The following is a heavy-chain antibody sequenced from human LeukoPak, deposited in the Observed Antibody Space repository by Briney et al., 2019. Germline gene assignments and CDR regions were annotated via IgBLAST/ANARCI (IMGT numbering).Heavy chain of an antibody. J-gene: IGHJ6*03. CDR1: GGSISSHY. D-gene: IGHD5-12*01. V-gene: IGHV4-59*11. Sequence: NASETLSLTCTVSGGSISSHYWSWIRQPPGKGLEWIGYIYYSGSTNYNPSLKSRATISVDTSKNQFSLKLRSVTAADTAVYYCARVGINGYDSYYYYYYMDVWGKGTTVTVSS. CDR2: IYYSGST. CDR3: ARVGINGYDSYYYYYYMDV.